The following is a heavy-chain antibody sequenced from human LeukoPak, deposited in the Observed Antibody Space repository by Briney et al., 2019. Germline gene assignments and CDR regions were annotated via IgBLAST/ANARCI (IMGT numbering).Heavy chain of an antibody. CDR1: GGTFSSYA. CDR3: AAPGDPTGYNGMAA. D-gene: IGHD7-27*01. J-gene: IGHJ6*02. CDR2: IIPTFGTA. Sequence: ASVKVSCKASGGTFSSYAISWVRQAPGQGLEWMGGIIPTFGTANYAQKFQGRVTITAAASTSTAYMELSSLRSEDTAVYYCAAPGDPTGYNGMAAWGQGTTVTVPS. V-gene: IGHV1-69*13.